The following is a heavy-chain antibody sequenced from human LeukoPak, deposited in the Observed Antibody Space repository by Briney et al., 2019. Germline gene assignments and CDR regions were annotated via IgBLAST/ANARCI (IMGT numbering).Heavy chain of an antibody. Sequence: GRSLRLSCAASGFTFSSYGMHWVRQAPGKGLEWVAVISYDGSNKYYADSVKGRFTISRDNSKNTLYLQMNSLRAEDTAVYYCAKVVSGYWGQGTLVTVSS. CDR2: ISYDGSNK. J-gene: IGHJ4*02. CDR1: GFTFSSYG. D-gene: IGHD2-21*01. CDR3: AKVVSGY. V-gene: IGHV3-30*18.